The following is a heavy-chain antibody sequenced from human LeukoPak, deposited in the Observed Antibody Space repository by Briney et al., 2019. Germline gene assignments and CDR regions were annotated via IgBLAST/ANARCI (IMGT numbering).Heavy chain of an antibody. Sequence: SETLSLTCTVSGGSISSYYWSWIRQPPGKGLEWIGYIYYSGSTNYNPSLKSRATISVDTSKNQFSLKLSSVTAADTAVYYCARTSSSWNGMDVWGQGTTVTVSS. J-gene: IGHJ6*02. CDR3: ARTSSSWNGMDV. V-gene: IGHV4-59*01. D-gene: IGHD6-13*01. CDR2: IYYSGST. CDR1: GGSISSYY.